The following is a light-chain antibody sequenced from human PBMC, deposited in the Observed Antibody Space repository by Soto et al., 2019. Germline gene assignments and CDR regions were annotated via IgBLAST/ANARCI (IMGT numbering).Light chain of an antibody. J-gene: IGKJ1*01. Sequence: DIVMTQSPDSLAVSLGERATINCKSSQSILYSSNNKNFLAWYQQKPGQPPKLLIYWASTRESGVPDRFSGSGSGTDFTLTISSLQAEDVATYYCHQYYTPPQTFGQGTRVEI. V-gene: IGKV4-1*01. CDR2: WAS. CDR1: QSILYSSNNKNF. CDR3: HQYYTPPQT.